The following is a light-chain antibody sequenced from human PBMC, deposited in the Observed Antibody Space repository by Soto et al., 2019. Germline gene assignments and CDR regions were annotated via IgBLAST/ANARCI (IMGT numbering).Light chain of an antibody. V-gene: IGKV1-5*01. CDR3: QQYNSFWT. J-gene: IGKJ1*01. CDR1: QSVSTW. Sequence: DIQMTQSPSTLSASVGDRVTITCRASQSVSTWLAWYQQKPGKAPKLLIYDASNLESGVPSRFSGSGSGTEFTLTISSLQPDDLATYYCQQYNSFWTFGQGTKGEIK. CDR2: DAS.